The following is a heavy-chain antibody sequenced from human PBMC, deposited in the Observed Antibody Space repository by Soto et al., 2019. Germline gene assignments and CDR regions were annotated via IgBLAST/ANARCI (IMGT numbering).Heavy chain of an antibody. J-gene: IGHJ4*02. CDR1: GYTFTSYA. D-gene: IGHD5-18*01. V-gene: IGHV1-3*01. CDR2: INAGNGNT. CDR3: ARDPGYSYGYN. Sequence: ASVKVSCKASGYTFTSYAMLWVRQAPGQRLEWMGWINAGNGNTKYSQKFRGRVTITRDTSASTAYMELSSLRSEDTAVCYCARDPGYSYGYNWGQGTLVTVSS.